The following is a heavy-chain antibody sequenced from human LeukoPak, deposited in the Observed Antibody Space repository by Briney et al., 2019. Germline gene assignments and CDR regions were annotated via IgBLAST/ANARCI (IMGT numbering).Heavy chain of an antibody. CDR3: ARRVGSGWYYFDY. CDR2: INSDGSST. Sequence: PGGSLRLSCAASGFTFSSYWMHWVRQAPGKGLVWVSRINSDGSSTSYADSVKGRFTISRDNAKNSLYLQMNSLRAEDTGVYYCARRVGSGWYYFDYWGQGTLVTVSS. D-gene: IGHD6-19*01. V-gene: IGHV3-74*01. J-gene: IGHJ4*02. CDR1: GFTFSSYW.